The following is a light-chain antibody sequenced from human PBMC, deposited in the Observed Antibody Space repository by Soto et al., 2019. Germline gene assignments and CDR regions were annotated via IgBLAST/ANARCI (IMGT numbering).Light chain of an antibody. CDR3: SSYAGSNKVI. V-gene: IGLV2-8*01. CDR2: EVS. CDR1: SSDVGGYNY. Sequence: QSALTQPPSASGSPGQSVTISCSGTSSDVGGYNYVSWYQQHPGKAPKLIIYEVSKWSLGVPNRFSGSKSGNTASLTVSGLQAEDEADYYCSSYAGSNKVIFGGGTKVTVL. J-gene: IGLJ2*01.